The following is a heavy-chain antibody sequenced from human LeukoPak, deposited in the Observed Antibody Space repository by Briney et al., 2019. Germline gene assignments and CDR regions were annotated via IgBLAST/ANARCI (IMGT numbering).Heavy chain of an antibody. CDR3: ARGRAAAGWFDY. CDR1: GFAFSSYE. D-gene: IGHD6-13*01. Sequence: GGSLRLSCAASGFAFSSYEMNWVRQAPGKGPEWISYISGGRDTMYYADSVKGRFTISRDNSKNTLYLQMNSLRAEDTAVYYCARGRAAAGWFDYWGQGTLVTVSS. J-gene: IGHJ4*02. CDR2: ISGGRDTM. V-gene: IGHV3-48*03.